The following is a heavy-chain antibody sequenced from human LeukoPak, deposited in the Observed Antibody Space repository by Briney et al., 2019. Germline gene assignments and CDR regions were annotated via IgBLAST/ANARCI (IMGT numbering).Heavy chain of an antibody. CDR1: GFTFSSYW. J-gene: IGHJ4*02. Sequence: PGGSLRLSCAASGFTFSSYWMHWVRQAPGKGLVWVSRINTDGSTTSYADSVKGRFTISRDNAKNTLYLHMDSLRAEETAVYFCTRGGVDYWGQGTLVTVSS. CDR2: INTDGSTT. V-gene: IGHV3-74*01. D-gene: IGHD3-10*01. CDR3: TRGGVDY.